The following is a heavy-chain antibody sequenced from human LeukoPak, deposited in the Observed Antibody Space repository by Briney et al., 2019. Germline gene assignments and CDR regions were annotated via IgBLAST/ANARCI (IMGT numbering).Heavy chain of an antibody. CDR1: GGSFSSSDYY. V-gene: IGHV4-39*07. CDR2: IYTSGRT. Sequence: SETLSLTCTVSGGSFSSSDYYWGWIRQPPGKGLEWIGRIYTSGRTYYNPSLKSRVSMSVDTSKNQFSLKLSSVTAADTAVYYCARLSTVTTSFDYWGQGTLVTVSS. D-gene: IGHD4-11*01. CDR3: ARLSTVTTSFDY. J-gene: IGHJ4*02.